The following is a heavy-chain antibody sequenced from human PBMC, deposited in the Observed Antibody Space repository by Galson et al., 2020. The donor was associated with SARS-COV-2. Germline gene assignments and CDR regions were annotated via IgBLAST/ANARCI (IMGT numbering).Heavy chain of an antibody. CDR1: GYTFTGYY. D-gene: IGHD6-13*01. CDR3: MRGGIATAALYYFDY. V-gene: IGHV1-2*02. Sequence: ASVKVSCKASGYTFTGYYMHWVRQAPGEGLEWMGWINPYTGDTIYAQNFQGRVTMTRDRSISTAYMELTRLRIDDTAVYYCMRGGIATAALYYFDYWGQGTLVSVSS. J-gene: IGHJ4*02. CDR2: INPYTGDT.